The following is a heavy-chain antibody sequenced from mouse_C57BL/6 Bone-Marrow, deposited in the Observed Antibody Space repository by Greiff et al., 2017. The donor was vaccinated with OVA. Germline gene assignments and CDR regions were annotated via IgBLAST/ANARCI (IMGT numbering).Heavy chain of an antibody. V-gene: IGHV1-64*01. Sequence: QVQLQQPGAELVKPGASVKLSCKASGYTFTSYWMHWVKQRPGQGLEWIGMIHPNSGSTNYNEQFKSKATLTVDKSSSTAYMQLSSLTSEDSAVNYCARKRAPYYYGSSPYWYFDVWGTGTTVTVSS. D-gene: IGHD1-1*01. CDR2: IHPNSGST. CDR3: ARKRAPYYYGSSPYWYFDV. CDR1: GYTFTSYW. J-gene: IGHJ1*03.